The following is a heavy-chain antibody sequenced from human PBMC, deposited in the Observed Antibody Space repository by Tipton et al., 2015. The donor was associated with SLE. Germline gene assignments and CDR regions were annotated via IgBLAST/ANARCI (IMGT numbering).Heavy chain of an antibody. CDR1: GFTFSDHD. V-gene: IGHV3-13*01. CDR2: VGTAGDT. J-gene: IGHJ3*02. D-gene: IGHD1-26*01. CDR3: TRGGILGALRPFDI. Sequence: SLRLSCVASGFTFSDHDMQWVRQTTGKGLEWVPAVGTAGDTTYAGSVKGRFSISRDDGKNSLYLQMNSLTVGDTAMYYCTRGGILGALRPFDIWGQGTLVTVSS.